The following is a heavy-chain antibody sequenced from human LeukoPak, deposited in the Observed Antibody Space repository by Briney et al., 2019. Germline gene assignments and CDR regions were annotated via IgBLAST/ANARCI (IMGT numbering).Heavy chain of an antibody. CDR1: GFTFSSYE. D-gene: IGHD5-12*01. CDR2: ISSTGATI. Sequence: GGSLRLSCGASGFTFSSYEMIWVRQAPGKGLEWISYISSTGATILYADSVKGRFTISRDNAKNSLYLQMNSLRAEDTAVYYCARELTATTGYWGQETLVTVSS. V-gene: IGHV3-48*03. J-gene: IGHJ4*02. CDR3: ARELTATTGY.